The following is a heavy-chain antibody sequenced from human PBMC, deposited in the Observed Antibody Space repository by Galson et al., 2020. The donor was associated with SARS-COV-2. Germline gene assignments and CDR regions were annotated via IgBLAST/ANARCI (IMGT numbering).Heavy chain of an antibody. J-gene: IGHJ4*02. Sequence: ASVHVSCQDSGCTLTEYFMDWVRQARGQGLAWMGRINHKSGGTNYAQRFQGRVTMTRDTSFSTAYMELSRLRSDDTAVYYCATLTGDESDYFDYWGQGTLVTVSS. CDR2: INHKSGGT. V-gene: IGHV1-2*06. D-gene: IGHD7-27*01. CDR1: GCTLTEYF. CDR3: ATLTGDESDYFDY.